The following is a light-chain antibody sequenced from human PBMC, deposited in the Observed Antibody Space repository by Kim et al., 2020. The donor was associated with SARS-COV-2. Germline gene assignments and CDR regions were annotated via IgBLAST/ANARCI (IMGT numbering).Light chain of an antibody. CDR1: NIGSKS. J-gene: IGLJ2*01. V-gene: IGLV3-21*03. CDR3: QVWDSSSEHVV. CDR2: DDR. Sequence: SYELTQPPSVSVAPGKTARITCGGNNIGSKSVHWYQQKPGQAPVLVVYDDRDRPSGIPERFSGSNSGNTATLTISRVEVGDEADYYCQVWDSSSEHVVFG.